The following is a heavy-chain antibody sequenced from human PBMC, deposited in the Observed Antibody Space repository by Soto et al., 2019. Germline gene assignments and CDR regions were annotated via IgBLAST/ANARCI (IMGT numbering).Heavy chain of an antibody. V-gene: IGHV3-23*04. CDR2: ISATGGST. J-gene: IGHJ4*02. CDR1: GFIFNNYA. Sequence: EVQVVDSGGVLVQPGGALRLSCAASGFIFNNYAMNWVRQAPGKGLGWVATISATGGSTDYAESVKGRFTSSRDNSKNTLYLHMNGLRVEDPAVYYCAKDRLAGNFDSWGQGTQVTVSS. CDR3: AKDRLAGNFDS.